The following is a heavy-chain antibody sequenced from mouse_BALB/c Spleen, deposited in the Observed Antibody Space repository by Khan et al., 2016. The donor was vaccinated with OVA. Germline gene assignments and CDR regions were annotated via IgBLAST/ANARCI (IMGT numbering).Heavy chain of an antibody. CDR3: GRGGGGDRFAY. Sequence: QVQLKQSGAELVRPGVSVKISCKGSGYTFTDFTMHWVKQSHAKSLEWIGVISTYYGDASYNQNFKGKATMTVDKSSSTAYMELARLTSADSAIWYCGRGGGGDRFAYWGQGTLVTVSA. J-gene: IGHJ3*01. CDR2: ISTYYGDA. CDR1: GYTFTDFT. V-gene: IGHV1S137*01.